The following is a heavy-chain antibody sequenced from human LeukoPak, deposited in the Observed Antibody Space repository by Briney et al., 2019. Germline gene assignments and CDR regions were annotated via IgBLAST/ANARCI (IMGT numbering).Heavy chain of an antibody. J-gene: IGHJ4*02. CDR1: GFTFSTYS. D-gene: IGHD5-24*01. V-gene: IGHV3-48*02. Sequence: GGSLRLSCAASGFTFSTYSMNWVRQAPGKGLEWVSYISSSSSTIYFADSVKGRFTISRDNARNSLFLQMNSLRDDDTAVYYCARASFQRWLQLGGDWGQGTLLTVSS. CDR2: ISSSSSTI. CDR3: ARASFQRWLQLGGD.